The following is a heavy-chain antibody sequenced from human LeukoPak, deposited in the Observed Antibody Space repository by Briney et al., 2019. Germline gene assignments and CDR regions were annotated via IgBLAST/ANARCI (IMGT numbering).Heavy chain of an antibody. J-gene: IGHJ3*02. CDR1: GFTFSDYY. Sequence: GGSLRLSCAASGFTFSDYYMSWIRQAPGKGLEWVSYISSSGSTIYYADSVKGRFTIYRDNAKNSLYLQMNSLRAEDTAVYYCARDNVAVDAFDIWGQGTMVTVSS. CDR3: ARDNVAVDAFDI. CDR2: ISSSGSTI. V-gene: IGHV3-11*01. D-gene: IGHD6-19*01.